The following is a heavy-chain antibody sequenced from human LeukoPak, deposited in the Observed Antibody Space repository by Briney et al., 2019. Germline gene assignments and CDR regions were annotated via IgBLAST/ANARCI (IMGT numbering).Heavy chain of an antibody. D-gene: IGHD3-22*01. CDR3: AREEDSSGYYLLFDY. CDR2: INPSGGST. V-gene: IGHV1-46*01. CDR1: GYTFTSYY. J-gene: IGHJ4*02. Sequence: ASVKVSCKASGYTFTSYYMHWVRQAPGQGLEWMGIINPSGGSTSYAQKFQGRVTMTRDTSTSTAYMELRSLRSDDTAVYYCAREEDSSGYYLLFDYWGQGTLVTVSS.